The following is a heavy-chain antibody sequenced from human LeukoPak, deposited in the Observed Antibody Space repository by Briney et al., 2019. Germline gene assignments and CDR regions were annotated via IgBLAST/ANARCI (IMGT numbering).Heavy chain of an antibody. D-gene: IGHD2-21*01. J-gene: IGHJ6*03. CDR2: ISSSSSYI. Sequence: GGSLRLSCAASGFTFSSYSMNWVRQAPGKGLEWVSSISSSSSYIYYAHSVKGRFTISRDNSKNTLYLQMNSLRAEDTAVYYCARGLASSGYYYYYMDVWGKGTTVTVSS. V-gene: IGHV3-21*01. CDR3: ARGLASSGYYYYYMDV. CDR1: GFTFSSYS.